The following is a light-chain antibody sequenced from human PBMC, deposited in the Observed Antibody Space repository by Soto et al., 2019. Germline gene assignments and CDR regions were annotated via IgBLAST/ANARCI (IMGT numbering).Light chain of an antibody. J-gene: IGLJ1*01. CDR1: SSDVGSSNL. CDR2: EGD. CDR3: CSFARSSSFYA. V-gene: IGLV2-23*01. Sequence: QSVLTQPASVSGSPGQSITISRSGTSSDVGSSNLVSWYQHHPGKAPKLIILEGDRRPSGVSGRFSGSKSGNTASLTISGLQAEDEADYYCCSFARSSSFYAFGTGTKVTVL.